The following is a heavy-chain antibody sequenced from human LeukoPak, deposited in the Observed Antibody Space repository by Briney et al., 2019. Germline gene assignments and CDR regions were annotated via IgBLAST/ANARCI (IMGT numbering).Heavy chain of an antibody. Sequence: GASVTVSCKASGGTFSSYAISWVRQAPGQGLEWMGRIIPILGIANYAQKFQGRVTITADKSTSTAYMELSSLRSEDTAVYYCARSRVAVAGFDYWGQGTLVTVSS. CDR2: IIPILGIA. CDR3: ARSRVAVAGFDY. CDR1: GGTFSSYA. D-gene: IGHD6-19*01. V-gene: IGHV1-69*04. J-gene: IGHJ4*02.